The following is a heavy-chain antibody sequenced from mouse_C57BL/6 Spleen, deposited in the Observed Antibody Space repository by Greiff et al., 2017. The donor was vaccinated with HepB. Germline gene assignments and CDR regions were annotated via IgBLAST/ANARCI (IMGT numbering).Heavy chain of an antibody. CDR1: GYTFTSYW. J-gene: IGHJ4*01. V-gene: IGHV1-52*01. D-gene: IGHD1-1*01. CDR3: ARQRDTTVVGLDY. Sequence: VQLQQPGAELVRPGSSVKLSCKASGYTFTSYWMHWVKQRPIQGLEWIGNIDPSDSETHYNQKFKDKATLTVDKSSSTAYMQLSSLTSEDSAVYYCARQRDTTVVGLDYWGQGTSVTVSS. CDR2: IDPSDSET.